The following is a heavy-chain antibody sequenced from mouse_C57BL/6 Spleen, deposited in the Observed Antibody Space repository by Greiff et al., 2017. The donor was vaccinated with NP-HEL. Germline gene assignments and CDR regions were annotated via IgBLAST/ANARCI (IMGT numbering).Heavy chain of an antibody. V-gene: IGHV1-26*01. J-gene: IGHJ1*03. D-gene: IGHD2-3*01. CDR3: ARRSSDGYYWYFDV. Sequence: VQLQQSGPELVKPGASVKISCKASGYTFTDYYMNWVKQSHGKSLEWIGDINPNNGGTSYNQKFKGKATLTVDKSSSTAYMELLSLTSEDTAVYYCARRSSDGYYWYFDVWGTGTTVTVSS. CDR1: GYTFTDYY. CDR2: INPNNGGT.